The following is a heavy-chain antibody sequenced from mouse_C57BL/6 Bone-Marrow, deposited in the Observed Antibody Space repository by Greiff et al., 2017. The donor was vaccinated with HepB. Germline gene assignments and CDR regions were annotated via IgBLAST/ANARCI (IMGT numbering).Heavy chain of an antibody. CDR1: GYSITSGYY. V-gene: IGHV3-6*01. J-gene: IGHJ2*01. CDR2: ISYDGSN. Sequence: DVHLVESGPGLVKPSQSLSLTCSVTGYSITSGYYWNWIRQFPGNKLEWMGYISYDGSNNYNPSLKNRISITRDTSKNQFFLKLNSVTTEDTATYYCARGSNWDDYFDYWGQGTTLTVSS. D-gene: IGHD4-1*01. CDR3: ARGSNWDDYFDY.